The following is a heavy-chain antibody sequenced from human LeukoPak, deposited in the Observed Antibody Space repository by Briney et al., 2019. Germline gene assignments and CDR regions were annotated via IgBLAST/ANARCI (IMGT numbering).Heavy chain of an antibody. V-gene: IGHV3-53*01. CDR1: GFTVNNSY. CDR3: AKTGGPWD. J-gene: IGHJ4*02. D-gene: IGHD7-27*01. CDR2: IYRDGST. Sequence: PGGSLRLSCAASGFTVNNSYMTWVRQAPGKGLEWVSVIYRDGSTYYADSVKGRFTISRDNSKNTLYLQMNSLRAEDTAVYYCAKTGGPWDWGQGALVTVSS.